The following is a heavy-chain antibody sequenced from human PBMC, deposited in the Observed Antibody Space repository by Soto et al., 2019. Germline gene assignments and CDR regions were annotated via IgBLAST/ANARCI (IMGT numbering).Heavy chain of an antibody. CDR1: GGSISSSSYY. Sequence: PSETLSLTCTVSGGSISSSSYYWGWIRQPPGKGLEWIGSIYYSGSTYYNPSLKSRVTISVDTSKNQFSLKLSSVTAADTAVYYCARPIDFWSGYFGYWGQGTLVTVSS. J-gene: IGHJ4*02. D-gene: IGHD3-3*01. CDR3: ARPIDFWSGYFGY. CDR2: IYYSGST. V-gene: IGHV4-39*01.